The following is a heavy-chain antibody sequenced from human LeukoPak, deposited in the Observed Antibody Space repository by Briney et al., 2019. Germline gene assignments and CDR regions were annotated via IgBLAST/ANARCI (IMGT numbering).Heavy chain of an antibody. J-gene: IGHJ3*02. CDR1: GFTFSSYG. V-gene: IGHV3-21*01. D-gene: IGHD4-17*01. CDR2: ISSSSSYI. Sequence: GGSLRLSCAASGFTFSSYGMNWVRQAPGKGLEWVSSISSSSSYIYYADSVKGRFTISRDNAKNSLYLQMNSLRAEDTAVYYCARPSTVTTHDAFDIWGQGTMVTVSS. CDR3: ARPSTVTTHDAFDI.